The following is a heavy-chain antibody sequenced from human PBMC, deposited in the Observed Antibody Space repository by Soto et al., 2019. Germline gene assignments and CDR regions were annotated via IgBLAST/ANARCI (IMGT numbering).Heavy chain of an antibody. CDR3: ARDLTYMAGWDFDY. CDR2: IGGTGVNK. D-gene: IGHD1-26*01. CDR1: GFTFINHA. J-gene: IGHJ4*02. Sequence: EVQLLESGGGLVRPGGSLTLSCAASGFTFINHAMSWVRQAPGKGPEWVSIIGGTGVNKYYAESVKGRFTISRDNSRNTLFLQMNSLRVEDTALYYCARDLTYMAGWDFDYWGQGILVTVSS. V-gene: IGHV3-23*01.